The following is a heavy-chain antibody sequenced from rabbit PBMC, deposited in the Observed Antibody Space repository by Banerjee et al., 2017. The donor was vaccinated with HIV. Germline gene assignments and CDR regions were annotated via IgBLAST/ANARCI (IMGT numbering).Heavy chain of an antibody. V-gene: IGHV1S40*01. CDR1: GFSFSSSYY. CDR3: ASYSSWISL. CDR2: FSSGSGGST. J-gene: IGHJ4*01. D-gene: IGHD4-1*01. Sequence: QSLEESGGDLVKPGASLTLTCTASGFSFSSSYYMCWVRQAPGKGLEWIACFSSGSGGSTYHASWVNGRVTISKASSTSVTLQMASLTAADTAAYFCASYSSWISLWGP.